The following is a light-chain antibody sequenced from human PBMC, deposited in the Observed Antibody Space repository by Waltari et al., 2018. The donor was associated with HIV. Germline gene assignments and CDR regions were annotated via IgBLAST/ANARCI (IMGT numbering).Light chain of an antibody. V-gene: IGLV3-25*03. Sequence: SNDLTQPPSVSVSPGQTANITCSGDPLSRPFAYWYQQKPGQAPVLVIYKDSERPSRIPERFSGSTSGTTVTLTIRGAQAEDEADYHCQSVDSSGYYIFGSGTKVTVL. CDR2: KDS. CDR1: PLSRPF. J-gene: IGLJ1*01. CDR3: QSVDSSGYYI.